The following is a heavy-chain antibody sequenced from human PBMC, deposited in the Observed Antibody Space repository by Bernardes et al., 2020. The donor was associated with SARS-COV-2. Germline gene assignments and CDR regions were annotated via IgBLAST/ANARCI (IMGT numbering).Heavy chain of an antibody. CDR3: ARDRPFGGVILYMDV. CDR2: ISTYNGNT. V-gene: IGHV1-18*01. Sequence: ASVKVSCKASGYTFPSFGISWVRQAPGQGLEWMGWISTYNGNTNYAQKFQGRVTMTTDTSTSTVYMELRSLRSDDTAVYYCARDRPFGGVILYMDVWGQGTTVTVSS. J-gene: IGHJ6*02. D-gene: IGHD3-16*02. CDR1: GYTFPSFG.